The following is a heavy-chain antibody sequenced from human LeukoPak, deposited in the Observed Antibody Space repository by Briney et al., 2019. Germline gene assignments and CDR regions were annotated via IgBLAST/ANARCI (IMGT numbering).Heavy chain of an antibody. CDR3: ARDRRPSIYGGLDN. V-gene: IGHV3-11*04. CDR1: GFTFSDHY. CDR2: ISNSGNTI. Sequence: GSLRLSCAASGFTFSDHYMSWIRQAPGKGLEWISYISNSGNTIYYADSVKGRFTISRDNAKNSLYLQMDSLRVEDTAVYFCARDRRPSIYGGLDNWGRGTRVTVSS. D-gene: IGHD4/OR15-4a*01. J-gene: IGHJ4*02.